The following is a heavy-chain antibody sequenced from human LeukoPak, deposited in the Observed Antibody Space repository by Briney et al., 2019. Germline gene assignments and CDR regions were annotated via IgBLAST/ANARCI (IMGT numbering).Heavy chain of an antibody. D-gene: IGHD6-13*01. V-gene: IGHV3-30*04. CDR1: GFTFSSYA. CDR2: ISYDGSNK. Sequence: GGSLRLSCAASGFTFSSYAMHWVRQAPGKGLEWVAVISYDGSNKDYADSVKGRFTISRDNAKNTLYLQMNSLRAEDTAVYYCARASQQLIDYWGQGTLVTVSS. CDR3: ARASQQLIDY. J-gene: IGHJ4*02.